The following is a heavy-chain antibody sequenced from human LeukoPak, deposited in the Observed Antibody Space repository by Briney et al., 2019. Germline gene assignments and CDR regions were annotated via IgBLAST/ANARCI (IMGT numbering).Heavy chain of an antibody. D-gene: IGHD3-10*01. CDR2: ISGSGGTT. CDR3: AKDRYYGSGSYYRGPLFDY. CDR1: GFTFSSYG. Sequence: GRSLRLSCAASGFTFSSYGMSWVRQAPGKGLEWVSGISGSGGTTYYADSVKDRFSISRDNYKNTLYLQLNSLRAEDTAVYYCAKDRYYGSGSYYRGPLFDYWGQGTQVTVSS. V-gene: IGHV3-23*01. J-gene: IGHJ4*02.